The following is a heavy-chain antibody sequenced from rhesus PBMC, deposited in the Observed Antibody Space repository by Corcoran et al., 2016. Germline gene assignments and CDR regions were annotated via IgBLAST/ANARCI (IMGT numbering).Heavy chain of an antibody. CDR3: TRVGPYSNYGKGGLDS. CDR2: INPSKVNT. Sequence: QVQLVQSGAEVKKPGASVKLSCKASGYTFTSYYINCVRQAPGQVLEWIGWINPSKVNTGYAQKFKGRVTRTRDTSTSTAYMELSSLRSEDTAVYYCTRVGPYSNYGKGGLDSWGQGVVVTVSS. D-gene: IGHD4-23*01. J-gene: IGHJ6*01. V-gene: IGHV1S9*01. CDR1: GYTFTSYY.